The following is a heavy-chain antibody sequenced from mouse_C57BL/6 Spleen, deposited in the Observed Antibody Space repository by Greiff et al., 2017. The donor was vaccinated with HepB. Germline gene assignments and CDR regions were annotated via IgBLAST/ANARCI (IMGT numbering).Heavy chain of an antibody. Sequence: EVQLQQSGPELVKPGASVKISCKASGYTFTDYYMNWVTQSHGKSLEWIGDINPNNGGTSYNQKFKGKATLTVDKSSSTAYMELRSLTSEDSAVYYCARYYYGSSYSTYWYFDVWGTGTTVTVSS. CDR3: ARYYYGSSYSTYWYFDV. CDR2: INPNNGGT. J-gene: IGHJ1*03. D-gene: IGHD1-1*01. CDR1: GYTFTDYY. V-gene: IGHV1-26*01.